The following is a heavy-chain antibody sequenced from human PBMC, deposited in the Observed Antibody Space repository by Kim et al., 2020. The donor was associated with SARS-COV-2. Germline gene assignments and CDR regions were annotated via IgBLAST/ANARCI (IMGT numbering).Heavy chain of an antibody. J-gene: IGHJ4*02. Sequence: YYNPALKSRVTISVDTSTNQFSLKLSSVTAADTAVYYCARQTIAVAETDYWGQGTLVTVSS. CDR3: ARQTIAVAETDY. V-gene: IGHV4-39*01. D-gene: IGHD6-19*01.